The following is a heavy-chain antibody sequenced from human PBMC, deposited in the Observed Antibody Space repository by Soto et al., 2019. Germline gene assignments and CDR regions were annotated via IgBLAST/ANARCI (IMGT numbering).Heavy chain of an antibody. CDR3: ARSWSGSISGRVDV. J-gene: IGHJ6*02. CDR2: ITWDGYSI. V-gene: IGHV3-9*01. D-gene: IGHD3-3*01. Sequence: EVQLVESGGGLVHPGGSLRLSSVASGFTFDDHVKHWVRQVPGKGLEWVGHITWDGYSIGYGGSVRGRFTISRDNAKDTLYLQMNSLRPEDTALYYCARSWSGSISGRVDVWGQGTTVTVSS. CDR1: GFTFDDHV.